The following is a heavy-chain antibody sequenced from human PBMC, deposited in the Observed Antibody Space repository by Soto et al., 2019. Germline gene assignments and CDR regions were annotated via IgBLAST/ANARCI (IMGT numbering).Heavy chain of an antibody. D-gene: IGHD1-26*01. CDR1: GYTFTDYY. CDR2: INPKTGGT. V-gene: IGHV1-2*02. Sequence: XSVKVSCNASGYTFTDYYMHWVRHTPGQGLEWMGWINPKTGGTNYVQKFQGRVTMTRDTSITTAYMELSSMRSDDTAVYYCARDVVGSDYFDSWGQGTLVTVSS. J-gene: IGHJ4*02. CDR3: ARDVVGSDYFDS.